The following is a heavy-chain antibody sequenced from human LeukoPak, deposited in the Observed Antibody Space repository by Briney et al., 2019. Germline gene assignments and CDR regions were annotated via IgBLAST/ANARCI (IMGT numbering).Heavy chain of an antibody. J-gene: IGHJ4*02. CDR2: IYYTGGT. Sequence: SETLSLTCTVSGVSIASNYWTWIRQPPGKGLEGIGYIYYTGGTNYNPSLKSRVTISVDTSKDQFSLKLTSVTAADTAVYFCAKYGNSGWVIDNWGQGTLVTVSS. CDR3: AKYGNSGWVIDN. D-gene: IGHD6-19*01. V-gene: IGHV4-59*08. CDR1: GVSIASNY.